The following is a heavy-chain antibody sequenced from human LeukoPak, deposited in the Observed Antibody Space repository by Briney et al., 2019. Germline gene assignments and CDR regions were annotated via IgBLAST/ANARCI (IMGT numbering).Heavy chain of an antibody. V-gene: IGHV4-59*02. CDR2: IFHTGIT. CDR3: ARDLFPINWFES. Sequence: SETLSLTCTVSGGSVTKYYWHWIRQAPGKGLEWIGFIFHTGITNYNPSLKSRVTISVDTSKNQFSLKLTSVTAAHTAVYFCARDLFPINWFESWGQGTLVTVSS. D-gene: IGHD2-2*02. CDR1: GGSVTKYY. J-gene: IGHJ5*01.